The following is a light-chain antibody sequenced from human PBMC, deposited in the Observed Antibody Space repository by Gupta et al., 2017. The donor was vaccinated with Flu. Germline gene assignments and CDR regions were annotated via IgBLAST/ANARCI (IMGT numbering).Light chain of an antibody. CDR1: QSVTSSY. V-gene: IGKV3-20*01. J-gene: IGKJ1*01. CDR2: GAS. CDR3: QQYGSSPWT. Sequence: EIVLTQSPGTLSLSPGERATLPCRASQSVTSSYLAWYQQKPGQPPRLLIYGASIRATGIPDRFSGSGSGTDFTLTISRLEPEDFAVYDCQQYGSSPWTFGQGTKVEIK.